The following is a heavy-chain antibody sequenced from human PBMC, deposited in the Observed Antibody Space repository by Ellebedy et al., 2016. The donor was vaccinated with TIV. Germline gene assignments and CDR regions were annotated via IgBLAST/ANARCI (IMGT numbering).Heavy chain of an antibody. Sequence: AASVKVSCKASGGTFSSYAISWVRQAPGQGPEWMGGIIPIFGTANYAQKFQGRVTITADESTSTAYMELSSLRSEDTAVYYCAIQTNSGSYHGYYGMDVWGQGTTVTVSS. V-gene: IGHV1-69*13. CDR3: AIQTNSGSYHGYYGMDV. CDR2: IIPIFGTA. J-gene: IGHJ6*02. D-gene: IGHD1-26*01. CDR1: GGTFSSYA.